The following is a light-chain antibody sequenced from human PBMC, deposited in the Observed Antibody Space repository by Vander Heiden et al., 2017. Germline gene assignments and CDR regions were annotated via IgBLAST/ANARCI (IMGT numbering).Light chain of an antibody. J-gene: IGKJ1*01. V-gene: IGKV1-5*03. CDR2: KAS. CDR1: QSMSSW. Sequence: DLLMTQSPSSLSASVGDRVTITCRASQSMSSWLAWYQQKPGKAPKLLSDKASSLESGVPSRFSGSGSGTEFTLTISSLQPDDFATYYCQQYNSFPWTFGQGTKVEIK. CDR3: QQYNSFPWT.